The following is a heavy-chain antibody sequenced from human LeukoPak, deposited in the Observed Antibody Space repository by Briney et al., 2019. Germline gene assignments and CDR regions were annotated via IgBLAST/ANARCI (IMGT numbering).Heavy chain of an antibody. D-gene: IGHD6-13*01. CDR3: ARDYSSSSYGVFDP. CDR1: GFTFSSYS. Sequence: GGSLRLSCAASGFTFSSYSMNWVRQAPGKGLEWVSSISSSSSYIYYADSVKGRFTVSRDNAKNSLYLQMNSLRAEDTAVYYCARDYSSSSYGVFDPWGQGTLVTVSS. V-gene: IGHV3-21*01. J-gene: IGHJ5*02. CDR2: ISSSSSYI.